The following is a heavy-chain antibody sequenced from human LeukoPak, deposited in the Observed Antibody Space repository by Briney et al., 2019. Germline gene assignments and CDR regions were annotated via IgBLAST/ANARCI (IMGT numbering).Heavy chain of an antibody. J-gene: IGHJ4*02. CDR1: GGSFSGYY. Sequence: SETLSLTCAVYGGSFSGYYWSWIRQPPGKGLEWIGEINHSGSTNYNPSLKSRVTISVDTSKNQFSLKLSSVTAADTAVYYCARGEQQLALDYWGQGTMVTVSS. CDR2: INHSGST. V-gene: IGHV4-34*01. D-gene: IGHD6-13*01. CDR3: ARGEQQLALDY.